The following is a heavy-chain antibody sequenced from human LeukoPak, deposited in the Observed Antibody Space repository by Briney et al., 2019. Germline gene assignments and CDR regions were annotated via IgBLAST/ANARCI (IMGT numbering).Heavy chain of an antibody. CDR1: GFIFSSYD. J-gene: IGHJ4*02. CDR2: IGKAGDT. Sequence: GGSLRLSCAASGFIFSSYDMHWVRHATGKGLEWVSGIGKAGDTYYAGSVKGRFTISRENAKSSLYLQMNSLRAGDTAVYYCARGALGFDYWGQGTLVTVSS. V-gene: IGHV3-13*04. CDR3: ARGALGFDY.